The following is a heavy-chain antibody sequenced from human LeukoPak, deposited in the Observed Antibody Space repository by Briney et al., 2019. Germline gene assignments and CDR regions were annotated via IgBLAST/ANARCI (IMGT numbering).Heavy chain of an antibody. J-gene: IGHJ6*03. V-gene: IGHV5-51*01. CDR3: ARHITIFGVLAEGDYYYMDV. CDR1: GSNFSDYW. CDR2: IYPGDSDT. D-gene: IGHD3-3*01. Sequence: GESLQISCKGAGSNFSDYWIGWVRQLPGKGVEWMGIIYPGDSDTRYSPSFQGQVTISAAKSISTAYLQWSSLKASDTAMYYCARHITIFGVLAEGDYYYMDVWGKGTTVTVSS.